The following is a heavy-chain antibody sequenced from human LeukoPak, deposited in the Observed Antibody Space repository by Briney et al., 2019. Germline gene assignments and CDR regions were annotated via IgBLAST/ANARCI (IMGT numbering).Heavy chain of an antibody. CDR1: GVSISSYY. CDR3: ARGIAAAADY. J-gene: IGHJ4*02. Sequence: SETLSLTCTVSGVSISSYYWSWIRQPPGKGLEWIGYIYYSGSTNYNPSLKSRVTISVDTSKNQFSLKLSSVTAADTAVYYCARGIAAAADYWGQGTLVTVSS. CDR2: IYYSGST. V-gene: IGHV4-59*08. D-gene: IGHD6-13*01.